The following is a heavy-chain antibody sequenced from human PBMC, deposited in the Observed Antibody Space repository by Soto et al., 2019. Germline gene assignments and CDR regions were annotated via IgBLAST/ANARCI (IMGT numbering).Heavy chain of an antibody. Sequence: KSSETLSLTCAVSGGSISSSNWWSWVRQPPGKGLEWIGEIYHSGSTNYNPSLKSRVTISVDKSKNQFSLKLSSVTAADTAVYYCARDPMGYYDILTPYVRIGFDPWGQGTLVTVSS. V-gene: IGHV4-4*02. CDR2: IYHSGST. D-gene: IGHD3-9*01. CDR1: GGSISSSNW. CDR3: ARDPMGYYDILTPYVRIGFDP. J-gene: IGHJ5*02.